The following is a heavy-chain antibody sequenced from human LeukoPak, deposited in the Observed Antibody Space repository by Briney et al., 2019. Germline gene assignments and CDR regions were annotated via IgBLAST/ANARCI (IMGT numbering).Heavy chain of an antibody. CDR1: GYSVSSDRAA. J-gene: IGHJ4*02. CDR2: TYYSSKLYI. Sequence: SQTLSLTCAISGYSVSSDRAAWHWIRQSPSRGLEWLGTTYYSSKLYIDYEVSVKSRMTSNPDTSKNQFSLQLNSMTPEDTAVYYCTKGSFQGGFDYWGQGTLVTVSS. V-gene: IGHV6-1*01. CDR3: TKGSFQGGFDY. D-gene: IGHD3-16*01.